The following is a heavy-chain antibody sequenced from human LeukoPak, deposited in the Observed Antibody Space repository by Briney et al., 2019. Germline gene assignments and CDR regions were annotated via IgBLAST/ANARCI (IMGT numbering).Heavy chain of an antibody. J-gene: IGHJ5*02. D-gene: IGHD3-10*01. Sequence: GGSLRLSCAASGFIFSTYAMHWARQAPGKGLEWVAIISYDGSDPYYADSVKGRFTISRDDSNNTLYLQMDSLRPEDTAVSYCGSPDGSPWFDPWGQGTLVTVSS. V-gene: IGHV3-30*03. CDR2: ISYDGSDP. CDR3: GSPDGSPWFDP. CDR1: GFIFSTYA.